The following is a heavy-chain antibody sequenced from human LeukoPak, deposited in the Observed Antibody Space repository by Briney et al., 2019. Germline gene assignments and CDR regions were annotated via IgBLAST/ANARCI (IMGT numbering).Heavy chain of an antibody. CDR1: GFTLRCHY. J-gene: IGHJ4*02. V-gene: IGHV3-66*01. D-gene: IGHD3-22*01. CDR3: VVVITGIHY. CDR2: IYSGGST. Sequence: GSLGLSWSSSGFTLRCHYLSLVRQAPGKGLEWVSVIYSGGSTFYADSVKGRFIISRDSSKNTLYLQMNSLTAEDTAVYYPVVVITGIHYWGQGTLVTVSS.